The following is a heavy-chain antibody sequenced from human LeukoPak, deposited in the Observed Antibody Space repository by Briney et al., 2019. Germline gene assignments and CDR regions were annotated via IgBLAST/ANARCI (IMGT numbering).Heavy chain of an antibody. V-gene: IGHV3-30*18. CDR1: GFTFDDYG. CDR3: AKDRSGTYSFDY. J-gene: IGHJ4*02. CDR2: ITYDGSNK. D-gene: IGHD1-26*01. Sequence: PGGSLRLSCAASGFTFDDYGMSWVRQAPGKGLEWVAVITYDGSNKYYTDSVKGRFTISRDTSKNMLYLQMSSLRAEDTAVYYCAKDRSGTYSFDYCGQGTLVTVSS.